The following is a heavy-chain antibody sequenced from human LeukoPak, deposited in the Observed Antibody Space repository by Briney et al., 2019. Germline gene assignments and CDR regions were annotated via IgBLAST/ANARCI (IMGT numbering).Heavy chain of an antibody. CDR3: AGDPDSSAWYRADY. CDR2: IKHDGSEK. V-gene: IGHV3-7*01. D-gene: IGHD6-19*01. Sequence: GGSLRLSCAASGFTFSRYWMTWVRQAPGKGLEWAANIKHDGSEKYYLDSVKGRFSISRDNAKNSLYLQMNSLRAEDTAVYYCAGDPDSSAWYRADYWGQGTLVTVSS. CDR1: GFTFSRYW. J-gene: IGHJ4*02.